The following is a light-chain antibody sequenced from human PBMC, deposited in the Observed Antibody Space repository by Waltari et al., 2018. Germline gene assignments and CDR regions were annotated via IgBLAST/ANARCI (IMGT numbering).Light chain of an antibody. V-gene: IGLV2-23*01. J-gene: IGLJ2*01. CDR3: CSYAGRVV. CDR2: EGS. Sequence: VSWYQPQPGKAPNLMIYEGSNRPSGVSHRFSGSKSGNTASLTISGLQAEDEADYYCCSYAGRVVFGGGTKLTVL.